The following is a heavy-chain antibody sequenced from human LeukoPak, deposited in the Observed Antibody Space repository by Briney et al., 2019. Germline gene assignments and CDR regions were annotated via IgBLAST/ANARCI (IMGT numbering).Heavy chain of an antibody. CDR1: GFTFSGYG. D-gene: IGHD6-19*01. V-gene: IGHV3-30*18. CDR2: ISYDGSNK. Sequence: PGRSLRLSCAASGFTFSGYGMHWVRQAPGKGLEWVAVISYDGSNKYYADSVKGRFTISRDNSKNTLYLQMNSLRAEDTAVYYCAKTADSSGWYYYYYGMDVWGQGTTVTVSS. J-gene: IGHJ6*02. CDR3: AKTADSSGWYYYYYGMDV.